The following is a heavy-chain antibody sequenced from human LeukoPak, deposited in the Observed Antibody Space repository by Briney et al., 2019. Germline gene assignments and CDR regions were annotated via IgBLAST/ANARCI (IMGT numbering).Heavy chain of an antibody. J-gene: IGHJ4*02. CDR3: ARASYYHDSSGYQHNFDY. Sequence: GGSLRLSCAASGFTFSSYWMNWVRQAPGKGLEWVSSISSTSSDIFHADSVKGRFTISRDNAKSTLYLQMNSLRAEDTAVYYCARASYYHDSSGYQHNFDYWGQGTLVTVSS. D-gene: IGHD3-22*01. CDR2: ISSTSSDI. CDR1: GFTFSSYW. V-gene: IGHV3-21*01.